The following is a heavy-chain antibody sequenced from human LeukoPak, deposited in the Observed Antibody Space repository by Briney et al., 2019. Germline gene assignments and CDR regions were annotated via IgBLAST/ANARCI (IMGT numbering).Heavy chain of an antibody. CDR1: GFTFSSYS. Sequence: GGSLRLSCAASGFTFSSYSMNWVRQAPGKGLEWVSSISSSSSYIYYADSVKGRFTISRDNAKNSLYLQMNSLRAEDTAVYYCARGGFGLIVVVPAAILNYWGQGTLVTVPS. CDR3: ARGGFGLIVVVPAAILNY. CDR2: ISSSSSYI. D-gene: IGHD2-2*02. V-gene: IGHV3-21*01. J-gene: IGHJ4*02.